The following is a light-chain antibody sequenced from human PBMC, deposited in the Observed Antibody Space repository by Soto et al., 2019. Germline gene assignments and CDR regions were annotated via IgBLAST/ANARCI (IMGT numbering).Light chain of an antibody. J-gene: IGKJ5*01. CDR1: QSIGDY. Sequence: EVVMTQSPATLSVPPGERATLSCRASQSIGDYLAWYQHKPGQAPRLLIYGALTRATGIPARFAGSGSETDFTLTISSLQSEDFAIYYCQQYSSWVVTFGQGTRL. CDR3: QQYSSWVVT. CDR2: GAL. V-gene: IGKV3-15*01.